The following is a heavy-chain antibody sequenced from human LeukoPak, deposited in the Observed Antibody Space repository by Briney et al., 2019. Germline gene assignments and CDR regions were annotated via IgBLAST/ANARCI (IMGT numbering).Heavy chain of an antibody. J-gene: IGHJ5*02. D-gene: IGHD3-22*01. CDR1: GGSISSRSYF. Sequence: SETLSLTCTVTGGSISSRSYFWGWIRQPAGKGLEWIGSIYYSGTTYYNASLKSRLTISVDTSKNQFSLKLSSVTAADTAVYYCASYYDSSGYYNWFDPWGQGTLVTVSS. CDR2: IYYSGTT. V-gene: IGHV4-39*01. CDR3: ASYYDSSGYYNWFDP.